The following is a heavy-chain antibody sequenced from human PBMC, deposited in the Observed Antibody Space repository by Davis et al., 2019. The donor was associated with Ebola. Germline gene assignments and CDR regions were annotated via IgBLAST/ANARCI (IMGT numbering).Heavy chain of an antibody. CDR1: GFTFDDYT. V-gene: IGHV3-48*01. CDR2: ISSSSSTI. D-gene: IGHD3-22*01. J-gene: IGHJ3*02. Sequence: GESLKISCAASGFTFDDYTIHWVRQAPGKGLEWVSYISSSSSTIYYADSVKGRFTISRDTSKNTLYLQMNSLRPEDTAVYYCVRDFTMIVERGAFDIWGQGTMVTVSS. CDR3: VRDFTMIVERGAFDI.